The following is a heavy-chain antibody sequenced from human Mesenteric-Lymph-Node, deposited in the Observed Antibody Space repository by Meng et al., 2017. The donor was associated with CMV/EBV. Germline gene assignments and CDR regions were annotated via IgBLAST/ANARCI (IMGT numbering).Heavy chain of an antibody. CDR2: VYHSGST. CDR1: GGSIFSGDYY. D-gene: IGHD3-22*01. V-gene: IGHV4-31*03. CDR3: ARDDSPIRRQYHDNSGASGP. J-gene: IGHJ5*02. Sequence: SETLSLTCTVSGGSIFSGDYYWSWIRQHPGKGLEWIGYVYHSGSTYYSPSLKSRVTISIDTSKNQFSLKLTSVTAADTAVYYCARDDSPIRRQYHDNSGASGPWGQGTLVTVSS.